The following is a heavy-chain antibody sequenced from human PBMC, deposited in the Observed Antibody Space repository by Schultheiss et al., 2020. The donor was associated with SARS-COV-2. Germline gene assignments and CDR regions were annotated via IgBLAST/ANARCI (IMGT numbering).Heavy chain of an antibody. V-gene: IGHV3-21*01. Sequence: GGSLRLSCAASGFTFSRYWMHWVRQAPGKGLVWVSSISSSSSYIYYADSVKGRFTISRDNAKNSLYLQMNSLRAEDTAVYYCARDPRQPSYYYDSSGYSSSDVGWFDPWGQGTLVTVSS. CDR2: ISSSSSYI. D-gene: IGHD3-22*01. CDR3: ARDPRQPSYYYDSSGYSSSDVGWFDP. J-gene: IGHJ5*02. CDR1: GFTFSRYW.